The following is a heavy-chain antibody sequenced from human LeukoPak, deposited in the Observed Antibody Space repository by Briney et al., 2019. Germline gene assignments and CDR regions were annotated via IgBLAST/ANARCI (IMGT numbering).Heavy chain of an antibody. Sequence: PGGSLRLSCAASGFTFSNYNMNWVRQTPGKGLEWVSSITRDSIYTFYADSVKGRFTISRDNAKNSLSLQMNSLRAEDTAVYYCARRAGGYSHPYDYWGQGTLVTVSS. CDR1: GFTFSNYN. CDR2: ITRDSIYT. V-gene: IGHV3-21*04. CDR3: ARRAGGYSHPYDY. J-gene: IGHJ4*02. D-gene: IGHD4-23*01.